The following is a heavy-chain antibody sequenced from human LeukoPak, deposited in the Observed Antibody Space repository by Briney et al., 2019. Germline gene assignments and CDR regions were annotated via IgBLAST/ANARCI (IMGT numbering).Heavy chain of an antibody. J-gene: IGHJ5*02. Sequence: SETLSLTCTVSGGSISSSSYYWGWIRQPPGKGLEWIGSIYYSGSTYYNPSLKNRVTISVDTSKNQFSLKLSSVTAADTAVYYCARDSTNYDFWSGYSQGYWFDPWGQGTLVTVSS. CDR1: GGSISSSSYY. CDR2: IYYSGST. CDR3: ARDSTNYDFWSGYSQGYWFDP. V-gene: IGHV4-39*07. D-gene: IGHD3-3*01.